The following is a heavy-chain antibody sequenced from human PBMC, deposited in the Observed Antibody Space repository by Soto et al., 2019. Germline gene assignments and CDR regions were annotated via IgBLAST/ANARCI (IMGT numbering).Heavy chain of an antibody. CDR2: IYYTGST. Sequence: QVQLQESGPGLVKPSETLSLTCTVSGGSVSSGNYYWSWIRQPPGKGLEWIGFIYYTGSTSYNPSLQSRVTISIDTSKNQFSLKLTSVTAADTAVYYCASALYCSGGSCSFDPWGQGTLVTVSS. CDR3: ASALYCSGGSCSFDP. V-gene: IGHV4-61*01. CDR1: GGSVSSGNYY. D-gene: IGHD2-15*01. J-gene: IGHJ5*02.